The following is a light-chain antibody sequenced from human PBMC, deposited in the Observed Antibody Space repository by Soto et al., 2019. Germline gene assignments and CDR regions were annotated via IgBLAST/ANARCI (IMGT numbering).Light chain of an antibody. V-gene: IGKV1-39*01. J-gene: IGKJ2*01. Sequence: DIQMAQSPSSLSASVGDRVTITCRASRNIDTYLSWYQQKAGKAPKLLIYAASNLLSGVPSRFSGSGSGTNFTLTISSLQPEDFATYYCQQSYRTPHTFGQGTKLETK. CDR2: AAS. CDR3: QQSYRTPHT. CDR1: RNIDTY.